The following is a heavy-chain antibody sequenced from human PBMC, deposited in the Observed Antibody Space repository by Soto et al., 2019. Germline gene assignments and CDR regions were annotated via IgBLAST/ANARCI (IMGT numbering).Heavy chain of an antibody. J-gene: IGHJ6*02. CDR1: GGTFSSYT. Sequence: QVQLVQSGAEVKKPGSSVKVSCKASGGTFSSYTISWVRQAPGQGLEWMGRIIPILGIANYAQKFQGRVTITADKYTSTAYMEQSSLRSEDTAVYYCASLMSSGYYYGMDVWGQGTTVTVSS. D-gene: IGHD3-10*01. CDR2: IIPILGIA. V-gene: IGHV1-69*02. CDR3: ASLMSSGYYYGMDV.